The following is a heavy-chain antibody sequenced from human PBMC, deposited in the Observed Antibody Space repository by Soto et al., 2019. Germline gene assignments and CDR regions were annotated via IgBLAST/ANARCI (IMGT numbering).Heavy chain of an antibody. CDR3: ARGYGEIYYFDY. J-gene: IGHJ4*02. CDR2: IGSSSSTI. CDR1: GFTFSSYS. V-gene: IGHV3-48*01. Sequence: GGSLRLSCAASGFTFSSYSMNWVRQAPGKGLEWVSYIGSSSSTIYYADSVKGRFTISRDNAKNSLYLQMNSLRAEDTAVYYCARGYGEIYYFDYWGQGTLVTVSS. D-gene: IGHD4-17*01.